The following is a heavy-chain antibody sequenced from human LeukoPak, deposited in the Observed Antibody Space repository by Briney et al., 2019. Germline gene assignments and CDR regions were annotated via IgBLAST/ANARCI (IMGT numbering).Heavy chain of an antibody. V-gene: IGHV4-59*01. D-gene: IGHD3-22*01. Sequence: SETLSLTCTVSGGSISSYYWSWIRQPPGKGLEWIGYIYYSGSTNYNPSLKSLVTISVDTSKNQFSLRLNSVTAADTAVYYCARSSEGRYYYDSSGYSYYYYYMDVWGKGTTVTISS. CDR2: IYYSGST. J-gene: IGHJ6*03. CDR3: ARSSEGRYYYDSSGYSYYYYYMDV. CDR1: GGSISSYY.